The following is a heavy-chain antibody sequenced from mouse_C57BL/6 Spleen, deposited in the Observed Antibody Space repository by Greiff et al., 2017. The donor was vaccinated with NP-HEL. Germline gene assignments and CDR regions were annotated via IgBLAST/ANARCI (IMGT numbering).Heavy chain of an antibody. J-gene: IGHJ3*01. Sequence: VQLQESGAELARPGASVKLSCKASGYTFTSYGISWVKQRTGQGLEWIGEIYPRSGNTYYNEKFKGKATLTADKSSSTAYMELRSLTSEDSAVYFCARSGMDGYGAWFAYWGQGTLVTVSA. D-gene: IGHD2-2*01. V-gene: IGHV1-81*01. CDR3: ARSGMDGYGAWFAY. CDR1: GYTFTSYG. CDR2: IYPRSGNT.